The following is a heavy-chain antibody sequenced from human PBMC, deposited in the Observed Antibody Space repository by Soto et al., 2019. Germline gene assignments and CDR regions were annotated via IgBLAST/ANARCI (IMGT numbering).Heavy chain of an antibody. CDR2: IYPGDSDT. CDR1: GYSFTSYW. Sequence: PGESLKISCKGSGYSFTSYWIGWVRQMPGKGLEWMGIIYPGDSDTRYSPSFQGQVTISADKSKSIAYLQMNSLKTEDTGVYFCTRCRLSVAGALYGMDVWGQGTTVTVSS. D-gene: IGHD6-19*01. J-gene: IGHJ6*02. CDR3: TRCRLSVAGALYGMDV. V-gene: IGHV5-51*01.